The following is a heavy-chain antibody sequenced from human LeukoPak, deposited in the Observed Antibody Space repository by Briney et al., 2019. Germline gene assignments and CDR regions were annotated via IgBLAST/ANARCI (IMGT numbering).Heavy chain of an antibody. CDR2: INHSGST. CDR1: GGSFSGYY. D-gene: IGHD1-26*01. J-gene: IGHJ5*02. V-gene: IGHV4-34*01. CDR3: ARQTGSSQIVGASTRFDP. Sequence: SETLSLTCAVYGGSFSGYYWSWIRQPPGKGLEWIGEINHSGSTYYSPSLKSRVTISVDTAKNQFSLNLSSVTAADTAVYYCARQTGSSQIVGASTRFDPWGQGTLVTVSS.